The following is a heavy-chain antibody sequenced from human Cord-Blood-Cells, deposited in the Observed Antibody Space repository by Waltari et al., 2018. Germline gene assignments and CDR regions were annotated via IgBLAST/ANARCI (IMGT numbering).Heavy chain of an antibody. CDR1: GGSISSGGSY. V-gene: IGHV4-31*03. D-gene: IGHD2-15*01. CDR3: ASPWSVAADAFDI. J-gene: IGHJ3*02. Sequence: QVQLQESGPGLVTPSQTLSPTCTVSGGSISSGGSYWSWIRQHPGKGLEWIGYIYYSGSTYYNPSLKSRVTISVDTSKNQFSLKLSSVTAADTAVYYCASPWSVAADAFDIWGQGTMVTVSS. CDR2: IYYSGST.